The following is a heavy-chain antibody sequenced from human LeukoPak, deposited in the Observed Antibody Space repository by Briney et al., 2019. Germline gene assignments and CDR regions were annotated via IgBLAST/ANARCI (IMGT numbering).Heavy chain of an antibody. D-gene: IGHD6-13*01. CDR1: GGSISNYY. CDR2: IYYVGST. CDR3: ARTLVRRYYFDY. V-gene: IGHV4-59*01. Sequence: PSETLSLTCTVSGGSISNYYWSWIRQPPGKGLEWIGNIYYVGSTYYNPSLKSRVTISVDTSKNQFSLKLSSVTAADTAVYYCARTLVRRYYFDYWGQGTLVTVSS. J-gene: IGHJ4*02.